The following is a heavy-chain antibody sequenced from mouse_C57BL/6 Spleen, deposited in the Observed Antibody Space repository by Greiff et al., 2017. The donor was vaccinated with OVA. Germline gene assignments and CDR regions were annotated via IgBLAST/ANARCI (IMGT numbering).Heavy chain of an antibody. CDR2: IDPENGDT. CDR3: TTTVVASYAMDY. V-gene: IGHV14-4*01. J-gene: IGHJ4*01. Sequence: VQLKESGAELVRPGASVKLSCTASGFNIKDDYMHWVKQRPEQGLEWIGWIDPENGDTEYASKFQGKATITADTSSNTAYLQLSSLTSEDTAVYYCTTTVVASYAMDYWGQGTSVTVSS. D-gene: IGHD1-1*01. CDR1: GFNIKDDY.